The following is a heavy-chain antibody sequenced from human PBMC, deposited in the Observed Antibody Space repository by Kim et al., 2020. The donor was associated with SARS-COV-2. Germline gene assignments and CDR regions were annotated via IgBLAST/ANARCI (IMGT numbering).Heavy chain of an antibody. V-gene: IGHV3-30*18. CDR1: GFTFSSYG. CDR2: ISYDGSNK. CDR3: AKDLKTFRAHYYFDY. D-gene: IGHD3-16*01. Sequence: GGSLRLSCAASGFTFSSYGMHWVRQAPGKGLEWVAVISYDGSNKYYADSVKGRFTISRDNSKNTLYLQMNSLRAEDTAVYYCAKDLKTFRAHYYFDYWG. J-gene: IGHJ4*01.